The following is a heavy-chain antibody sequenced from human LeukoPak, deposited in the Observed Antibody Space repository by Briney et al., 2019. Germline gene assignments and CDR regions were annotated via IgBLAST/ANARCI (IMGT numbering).Heavy chain of an antibody. J-gene: IGHJ4*02. D-gene: IGHD3-10*01. V-gene: IGHV3-23*01. CDR1: GFTFSSYA. Sequence: GGSLRLSCAASGFTFSSYAMSWVRQAPGKGLEWVSAISGSGGSTYYADSVKGRFTISRDNSKNTLYLQMNSLRAEDTAVYYCAKERGFDGSGSYGYFDYWGQGTLVTVSS. CDR3: AKERGFDGSGSYGYFDY. CDR2: ISGSGGST.